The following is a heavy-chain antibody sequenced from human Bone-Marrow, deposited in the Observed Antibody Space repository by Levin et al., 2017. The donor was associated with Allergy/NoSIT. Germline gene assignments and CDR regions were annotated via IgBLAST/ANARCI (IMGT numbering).Heavy chain of an antibody. CDR2: INHSGST. V-gene: IGHV4-34*01. J-gene: IGHJ4*02. Sequence: SETLSLTCAVYGGSFSGYYWSWIRQPPGKGLEWIGEINHSGSTNYNPSLKSRVTISVDTSKNQFSLKLSSVTAADTAVYYCARSKYDYVWGSYRSTFDYWGPGNPGHRLL. CDR3: ARSKYDYVWGSYRSTFDY. CDR1: GGSFSGYY. D-gene: IGHD3-16*02.